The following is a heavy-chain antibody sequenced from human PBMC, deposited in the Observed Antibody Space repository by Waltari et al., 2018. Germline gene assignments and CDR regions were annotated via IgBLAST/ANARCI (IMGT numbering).Heavy chain of an antibody. CDR2: ISSRSSYI. J-gene: IGHJ4*02. CDR1: GFTFSSYS. D-gene: IGHD3-10*01. V-gene: IGHV3-21*01. CDR3: AREGRGDYFDY. Sequence: EVQLVESGGGLVKPGGSLRLSCAASGFTFSSYSMNWVRQAPGKGLEWVSSISSRSSYIYYADSVKGRFTISRDNAKNSLYLQMNSLRAEDTAVYYCAREGRGDYFDYWGQGTLVTVSS.